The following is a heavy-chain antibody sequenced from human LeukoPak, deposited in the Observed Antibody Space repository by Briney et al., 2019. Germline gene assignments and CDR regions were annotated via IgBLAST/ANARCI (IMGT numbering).Heavy chain of an antibody. CDR1: GGSISSYY. Sequence: SETLSLTCTVSGGSISSYYWSWIRQPPGKGLEWIGYIYYSGSTNYNPSLKSRVTISVDTSKNQFSLKLSSVTPADTAVYYCARTSLAGKRNDAFDIWGQGTMVTVSS. CDR2: IYYSGST. V-gene: IGHV4-59*01. D-gene: IGHD6-13*01. J-gene: IGHJ3*02. CDR3: ARTSLAGKRNDAFDI.